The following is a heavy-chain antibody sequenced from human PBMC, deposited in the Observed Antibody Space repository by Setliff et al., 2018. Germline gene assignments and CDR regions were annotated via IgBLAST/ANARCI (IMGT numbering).Heavy chain of an antibody. Sequence: SETLSLTCTVSGGSISSSSYYWGWIRQPPGKGLEWIGSIYYSGSTYYNPSLKSRVTISVDTSKSQFSLKLSSVTAADTAVYYCARRATYYNFWSGYYDYWGQGTLVTV. CDR1: GGSISSSSYY. D-gene: IGHD3-3*01. V-gene: IGHV4-39*07. J-gene: IGHJ4*02. CDR3: ARRATYYNFWSGYYDY. CDR2: IYYSGST.